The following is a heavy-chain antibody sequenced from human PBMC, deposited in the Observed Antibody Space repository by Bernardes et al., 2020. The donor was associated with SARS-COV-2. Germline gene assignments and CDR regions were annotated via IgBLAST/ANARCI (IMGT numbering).Heavy chain of an antibody. CDR1: GYTFTAYD. Sequence: VKVSCKTSGYTFTAYDISWVRQATGQGLEWMGWMSPNSGNTGYAQKFQGRVTMTRDTSISTAYMELTSLTSDDTAIYFCAIMMVGPTNYYYYYGMDVWGQGTTVTVSS. J-gene: IGHJ6*02. CDR2: MSPNSGNT. D-gene: IGHD1-26*01. CDR3: AIMMVGPTNYYYYYGMDV. V-gene: IGHV1-8*01.